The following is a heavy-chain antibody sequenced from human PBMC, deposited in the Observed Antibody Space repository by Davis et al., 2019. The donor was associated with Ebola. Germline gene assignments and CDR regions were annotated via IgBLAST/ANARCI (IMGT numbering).Heavy chain of an antibody. J-gene: IGHJ4*02. D-gene: IGHD3-22*01. Sequence: GGSLRLSCAASGFTFRSYAIHWVRQAPGKGLEWVAVVSFDGVYKYYADSVKGRFTISRDNSKNTLYLQMNSLRAEDTAVYYCARSDFDSSGYFLDSWGQGTLVTVSS. CDR3: ARSDFDSSGYFLDS. V-gene: IGHV3-30-3*01. CDR2: VSFDGVYK. CDR1: GFTFRSYA.